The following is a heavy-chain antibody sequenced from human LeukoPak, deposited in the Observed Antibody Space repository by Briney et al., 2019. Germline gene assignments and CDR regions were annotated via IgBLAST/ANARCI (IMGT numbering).Heavy chain of an antibody. D-gene: IGHD6-6*01. Sequence: SVKVSCKASGYTFTSYAMNWVRQAPGQGLEWMGGIIPIFGTANYAQKFQGRVTITADKSTSTAYMELSSLRSEDTAVYYCARAFIAARPDYYYYMDVWGKGTTVTVSS. CDR2: IIPIFGTA. CDR3: ARAFIAARPDYYYYMDV. V-gene: IGHV1-69*06. CDR1: GYTFTSYA. J-gene: IGHJ6*03.